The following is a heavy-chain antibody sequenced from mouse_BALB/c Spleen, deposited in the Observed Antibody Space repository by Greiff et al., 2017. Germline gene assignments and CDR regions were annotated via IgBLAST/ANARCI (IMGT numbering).Heavy chain of an antibody. D-gene: IGHD2-14*01. CDR1: GDSITSGY. CDR2: ISYSGST. J-gene: IGHJ2*01. V-gene: IGHV3-8*02. CDR3: ARYEAYYRYGFDY. Sequence: EVKLLESGPSLVKPSQTLSLTCSVTGDSITSGYCNWIRKFPGNKLEYMGYISYSGSTYYNPSLKSRISITRDTSKNQYYLQLNSVTTEDTATYYCARYEAYYRYGFDYWGQGTTLTVSS.